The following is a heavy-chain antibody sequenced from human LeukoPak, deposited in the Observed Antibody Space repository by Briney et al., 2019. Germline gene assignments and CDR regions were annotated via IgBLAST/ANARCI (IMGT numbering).Heavy chain of an antibody. CDR2: IIPIFGTA. V-gene: IGHV1-69*06. Sequence: SVKVSCKASGGTFSNYAISWVRQAPGQGLEGMGGIIPIFGTANYAQKFQGRVTITPDKSTSTAYMELSSLRSEDTAVYYCARGPDSSSVWFDPWGQGTLVTVSS. CDR1: GGTFSNYA. CDR3: ARGPDSSSVWFDP. J-gene: IGHJ5*02. D-gene: IGHD6-6*01.